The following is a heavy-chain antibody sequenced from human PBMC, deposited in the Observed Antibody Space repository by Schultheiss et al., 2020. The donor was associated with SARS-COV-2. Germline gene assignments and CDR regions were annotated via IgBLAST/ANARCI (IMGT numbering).Heavy chain of an antibody. J-gene: IGHJ5*02. CDR2: IYTSGST. CDR3: ARGPNKPRGADWFDP. Sequence: SETLSLTCTVSGGSISSYYWSWIRQPAGKGLEWIGRIYTSGSTNYNPSLKSRVTMSVDTSKNQFSLKLSSVTAADTAVYYCARGPNKPRGADWFDPWGQGTLVTVSS. CDR1: GGSISSYY. V-gene: IGHV4-4*07. D-gene: IGHD1-14*01.